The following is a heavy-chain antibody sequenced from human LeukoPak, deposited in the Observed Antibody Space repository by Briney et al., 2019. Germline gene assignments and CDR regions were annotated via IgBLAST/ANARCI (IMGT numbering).Heavy chain of an antibody. D-gene: IGHD3-22*01. CDR3: ARVSYDSSGYYQYYYYYMDV. Sequence: SVKVSCKASGGTFSSYAISWVRQAPGQGLEWMGGIIPIFGTANYAQKFQGRVTITADESTSTAYMELSSLRSEDTAVYYCARVSYDSSGYYQYYYYYMDVWGKGTTVTISS. CDR2: IIPIFGTA. J-gene: IGHJ6*03. V-gene: IGHV1-69*13. CDR1: GGTFSSYA.